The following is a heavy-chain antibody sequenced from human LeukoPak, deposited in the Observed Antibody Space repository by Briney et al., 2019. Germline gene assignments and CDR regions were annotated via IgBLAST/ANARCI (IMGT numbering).Heavy chain of an antibody. CDR3: ARDGIVGASYYFDS. Sequence: GGSLRLSCAASGFTFSNYGMNWVRQPPGKGLEWVSSISTSHNYIYYADSVKGRFTISRDNAKNSLFLQMNSLRAEDTAVYFCARDGIVGASYYFDSWGQGTLVTVSS. D-gene: IGHD1-26*01. V-gene: IGHV3-21*01. CDR1: GFTFSNYG. CDR2: ISTSHNYI. J-gene: IGHJ4*02.